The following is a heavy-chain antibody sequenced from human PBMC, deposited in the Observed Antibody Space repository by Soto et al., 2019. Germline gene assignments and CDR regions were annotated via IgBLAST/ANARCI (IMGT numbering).Heavy chain of an antibody. J-gene: IGHJ1*01. Sequence: EVPLLESGGGLVQPGGSLRLSCAASGFTFSSYAMSWVRQAPGKGLEWVSAISGSGGSTYYADSVKGRFTISRDNSKNTLYLQVNSLRAEDTAVYYCAKDSVDGGGVVQHWGQGTLVTVSS. CDR2: ISGSGGST. CDR1: GFTFSSYA. D-gene: IGHD2-8*02. CDR3: AKDSVDGGGVVQH. V-gene: IGHV3-23*01.